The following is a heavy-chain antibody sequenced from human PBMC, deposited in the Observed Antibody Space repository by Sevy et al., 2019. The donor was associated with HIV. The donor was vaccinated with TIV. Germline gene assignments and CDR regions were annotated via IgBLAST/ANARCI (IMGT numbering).Heavy chain of an antibody. CDR1: GFTFSNFW. D-gene: IGHD1-26*01. V-gene: IGHV3-7*03. Sequence: GGSLRLSCVASGFTFSNFWMSWVRQAPGKGLEWVANIKRDGSEKYYVASVKGRFTISRDNAKTSLYLQMNSLRVEDTAVYYCARDCNSASCLWGMDVWGQGTMSPSP. CDR2: IKRDGSEK. J-gene: IGHJ6*02. CDR3: ARDCNSASCLWGMDV.